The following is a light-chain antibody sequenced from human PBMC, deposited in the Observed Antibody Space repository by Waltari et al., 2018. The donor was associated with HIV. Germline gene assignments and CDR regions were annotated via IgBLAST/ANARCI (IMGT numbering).Light chain of an antibody. J-gene: IGKJ5*01. CDR3: QHYVGSTIT. CDR1: QTIRANY. V-gene: IGKV3D-20*01. CDR2: DAS. Sequence: EIVLTQSPGTLSSSPGERATLSCRASQTIRANYLAWYQHKPGLAPRVLIRDASTRATGIPDRFSGSGSGTDFTLTISSLEPEDFAVYYCQHYVGSTITFGQGTRLEIK.